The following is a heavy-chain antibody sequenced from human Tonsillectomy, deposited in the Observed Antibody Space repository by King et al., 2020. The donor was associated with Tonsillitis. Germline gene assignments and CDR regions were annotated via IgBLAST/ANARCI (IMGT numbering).Heavy chain of an antibody. CDR3: ASANSAAAGPLADY. J-gene: IGHJ4*02. CDR1: GFTFSSYW. D-gene: IGHD6-13*01. CDR2: INSDGSST. Sequence: QLVQSGGGLVQPGGSLRLSCAASGFTFSSYWMHWVRQAPGKGLVWVSRINSDGSSTSYADSVKGRFTISRGNAKNTLYLQMNSLRAEDTAVYYCASANSAAAGPLADYGRQGPGVTVPS. V-gene: IGHV3-74*01.